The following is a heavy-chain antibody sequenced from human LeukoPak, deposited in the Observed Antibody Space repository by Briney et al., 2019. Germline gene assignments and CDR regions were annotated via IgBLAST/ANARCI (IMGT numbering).Heavy chain of an antibody. Sequence: GASVKSSCKASGDTSTGDLIHWMRQAPGHKHVWMSWINPNSGATNYAPKCLGRVTLTRDTSITTAYMELSRLRSDDTAVYYCARAFGRYSGYDFDFWGQGTLVTVSS. J-gene: IGHJ4*02. CDR1: GDTSTGDL. CDR3: ARAFGRYSGYDFDF. D-gene: IGHD5-12*01. V-gene: IGHV1-2*02. CDR2: INPNSGAT.